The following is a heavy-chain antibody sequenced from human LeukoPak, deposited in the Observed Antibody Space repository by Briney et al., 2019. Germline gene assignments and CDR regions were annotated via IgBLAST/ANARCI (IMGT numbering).Heavy chain of an antibody. Sequence: PGGSLRLSRAASGFTFSSYWMHWVRQAPGKGLLWVSSMNSDGSNTKYADSVKGRFTISRDNANNTLYLQMNSLRAEDTAVYYCARSSATFDYWGQGTLVTVSS. CDR1: GFTFSSYW. CDR2: MNSDGSNT. CDR3: ARSSATFDY. V-gene: IGHV3-74*03. J-gene: IGHJ4*02.